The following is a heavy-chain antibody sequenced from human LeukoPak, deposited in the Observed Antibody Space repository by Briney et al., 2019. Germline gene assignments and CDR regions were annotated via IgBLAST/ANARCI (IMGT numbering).Heavy chain of an antibody. V-gene: IGHV3-33*06. J-gene: IGHJ4*02. D-gene: IGHD3-22*01. Sequence: GGSLRLSCAASGFTFSSYGMHWVRQAPGKGLEWVAVIWYDGSNKYYADSVKGRFTISRDNSKNTLYLQMNSLRAEDTAVYYCAKEMYYYESSGYCDYWGQGTLVTVSS. CDR3: AKEMYYYESSGYCDY. CDR1: GFTFSSYG. CDR2: IWYDGSNK.